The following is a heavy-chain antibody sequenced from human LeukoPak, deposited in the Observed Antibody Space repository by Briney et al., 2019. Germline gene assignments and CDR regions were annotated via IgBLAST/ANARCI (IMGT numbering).Heavy chain of an antibody. D-gene: IGHD4-11*01. J-gene: IGHJ4*02. V-gene: IGHV4-30-4*08. CDR1: GGSISSGDYY. Sequence: SQTLSLTCTVSGGSISSGDYYWSWIRQPPGKGLEWIGYIYYSGSTYYNPSLKSRVTISVDTSKNQFSLKLSSVTAADTAVYYCARVAVDDYSNSPYFDYWGQGTLVTVSS. CDR3: ARVAVDDYSNSPYFDY. CDR2: IYYSGST.